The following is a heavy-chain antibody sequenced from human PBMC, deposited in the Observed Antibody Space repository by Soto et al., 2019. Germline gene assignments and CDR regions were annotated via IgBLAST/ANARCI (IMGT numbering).Heavy chain of an antibody. CDR3: ARTRNRWFDS. CDR2: INPSGRT. V-gene: IGHV4-34*01. J-gene: IGHJ5*01. CDR1: GDSFRDYY. D-gene: IGHD1-1*01. Sequence: PSETLSLTCVVSGDSFRDYYWSWIRQSPGVGLEWIGEINPSGRTEYNPSLRGRVTLSVDTSKNQFSLTLSTMTAADTAVYYCARTRNRWFDSWGQGTLVTVS.